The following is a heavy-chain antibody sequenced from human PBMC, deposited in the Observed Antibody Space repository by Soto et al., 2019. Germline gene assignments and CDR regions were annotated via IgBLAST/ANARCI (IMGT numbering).Heavy chain of an antibody. Sequence: EVQLLESGGGLVQPGGSLRLSCAASGFTFSSYAMSWVRQAPGKGLEWVSAISGSGGSTYYADSVKGRFTISRDNSKNTLYLQMNSLRAEDTAVYYCARTTGYCSGGSCHDAFDIWGQGTMVTVSS. CDR2: ISGSGGST. D-gene: IGHD2-15*01. CDR1: GFTFSSYA. J-gene: IGHJ3*02. V-gene: IGHV3-23*01. CDR3: ARTTGYCSGGSCHDAFDI.